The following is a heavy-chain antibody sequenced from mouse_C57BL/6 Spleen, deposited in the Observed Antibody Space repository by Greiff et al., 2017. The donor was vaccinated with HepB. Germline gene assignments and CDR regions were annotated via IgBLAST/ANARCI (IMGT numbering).Heavy chain of an antibody. CDR1: GYTFTSYW. CDR3: ARSDYGSSFDY. Sequence: QVQLQQPGAELVKPGASVKLSCKASGYTFTSYWMHWVKQRPGQGLEWIGMIHPNSGSTNYNEKFKSKATLTVDKSSSTAYMQLSSLTSADAAVYYCARSDYGSSFDYWGEGTTLTVAS. D-gene: IGHD1-1*01. V-gene: IGHV1-64*01. J-gene: IGHJ2*01. CDR2: IHPNSGST.